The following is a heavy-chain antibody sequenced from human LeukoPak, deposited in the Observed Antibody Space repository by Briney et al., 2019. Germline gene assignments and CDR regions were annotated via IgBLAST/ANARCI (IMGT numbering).Heavy chain of an antibody. J-gene: IGHJ5*02. CDR2: INWNGGST. D-gene: IGHD3-22*01. V-gene: IGHV3-20*01. Sequence: GGSLRLSCAASGFTFDDYGMSWVRQAPGKGLEWVSGINWNGGSTGYADSVKGRFTISRDNAKNSLYLQMNSLRAEETALYHCARVRLTTNSFDPWGQGTLVTVSS. CDR1: GFTFDDYG. CDR3: ARVRLTTNSFDP.